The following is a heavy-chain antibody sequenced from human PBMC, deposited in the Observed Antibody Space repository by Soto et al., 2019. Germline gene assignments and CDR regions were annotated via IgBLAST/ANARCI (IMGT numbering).Heavy chain of an antibody. Sequence: GGSLRLSCAAAGFPFDDYAMHWVRQAPGKGLEWVSGISWNSGSIGYADSVKGRFTISRDNAKNSLYLQMNSLRAEDTALYYCAKDLQQLVQSYFDYWGQGTLVTVSS. V-gene: IGHV3-9*01. CDR1: GFPFDDYA. J-gene: IGHJ4*02. CDR2: ISWNSGSI. CDR3: AKDLQQLVQSYFDY. D-gene: IGHD6-13*01.